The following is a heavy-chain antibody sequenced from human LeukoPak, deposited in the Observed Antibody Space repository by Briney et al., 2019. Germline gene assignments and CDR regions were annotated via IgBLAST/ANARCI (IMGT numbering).Heavy chain of an antibody. V-gene: IGHV4-31*03. D-gene: IGHD2-15*01. CDR2: IYYSGNT. J-gene: IGHJ4*02. CDR1: GDSISSDTYS. CDR3: VRSPVRGYYFDF. Sequence: SETLSLTCTVSGDSISSDTYSWHWIRQHPGKGLEWIGYIYYSGNTYYNPSLKSRVTISVDTSKRQFFLNLNSVTAADTAIYHCVRSPVRGYYFDFWGQGALVTVPS.